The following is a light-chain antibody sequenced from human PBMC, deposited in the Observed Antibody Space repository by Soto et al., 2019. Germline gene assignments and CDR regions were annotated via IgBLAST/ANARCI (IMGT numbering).Light chain of an antibody. V-gene: IGLV2-23*02. CDR2: EVN. CDR3: SSYAGAITFYV. Sequence: QSALTQPASVSGSPGQSITISCTGTSSDVGTYTLVSWYQQHPGKAPKLVMYEVNKRPAGVSKRFSGSKSGDTASLTISGLQAEDEADYYCSSYAGAITFYVFGTGTKLTVL. J-gene: IGLJ1*01. CDR1: SSDVGTYTL.